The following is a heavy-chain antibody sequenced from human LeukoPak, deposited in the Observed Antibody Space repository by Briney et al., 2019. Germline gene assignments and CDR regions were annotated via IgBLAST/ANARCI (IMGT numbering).Heavy chain of an antibody. CDR3: ARFGYSGWNLEY. J-gene: IGHJ4*02. V-gene: IGHV3-7*01. CDR1: GFSFRDFW. CDR2: INQGGSVK. Sequence: TGGSLRLSXAASGFSFRDFWMTWVRQTPGKGLEWLANINQGGSVKYYVDSVKGRFTISRDDAESSLYVQMNSLRDEDTAVYYCARFGYSGWNLEYWGQGTLVTVSS. D-gene: IGHD5-12*01.